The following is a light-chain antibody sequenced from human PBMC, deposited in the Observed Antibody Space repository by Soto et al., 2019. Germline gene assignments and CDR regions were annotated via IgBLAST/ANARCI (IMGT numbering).Light chain of an antibody. Sequence: DIQMTQSPSSLSASVGDRVTITCQASQNINNDLNWYQQKPGKAPKLLIYDASSLEDGVPSRFSGGGSGTEFTLIIRSLQPEDLATYCCQQYESLPYTFGQGTQLEIK. CDR2: DAS. CDR1: QNINND. CDR3: QQYESLPYT. V-gene: IGKV1-33*01. J-gene: IGKJ2*01.